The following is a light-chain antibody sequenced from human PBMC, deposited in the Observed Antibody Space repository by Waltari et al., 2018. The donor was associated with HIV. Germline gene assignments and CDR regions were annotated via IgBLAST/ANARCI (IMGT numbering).Light chain of an antibody. CDR1: QSISRY. CDR3: QHRSSWPLYT. CDR2: DTS. V-gene: IGKV3-11*01. Sequence: EIVLTQSPATLSLSPGERATLSCRASQSISRYLAWYQQRPGQAPRLLIYDTSTKATGIPARFSGSGSGTDFTLTISSLEPEDFAVYYCQHRSSWPLYTFGQGTKLEI. J-gene: IGKJ2*01.